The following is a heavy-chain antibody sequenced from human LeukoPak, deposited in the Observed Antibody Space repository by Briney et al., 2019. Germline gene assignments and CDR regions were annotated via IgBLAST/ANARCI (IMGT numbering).Heavy chain of an antibody. CDR3: ARHRPLRSWFDP. CDR1: GFTFSDYY. V-gene: IGHV4-34*01. CDR2: INHSGST. J-gene: IGHJ5*02. Sequence: GSLRLSCAASGFTFSDYYMSWIRQPPGKGLEWIGEINHSGSTNYNPSLKSRVTISVDTSKNQFSLKLSSVTAADTAVYYCARHRPLRSWFDPWGQGTLVTVSS.